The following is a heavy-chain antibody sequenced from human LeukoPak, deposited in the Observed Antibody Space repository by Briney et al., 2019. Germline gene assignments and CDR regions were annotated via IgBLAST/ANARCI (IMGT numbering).Heavy chain of an antibody. CDR3: AREKKLWFGEPMAWFDP. D-gene: IGHD3-10*01. CDR2: IYYSGST. J-gene: IGHJ5*02. CDR1: GGSISSYY. Sequence: SETLSLTCTVSGGSISSYYWSWIRQPPGKGLEWIGYIYYSGSTNYNTSLKSRVTISVDTSKNQFSLKLSSVTAADTAVYYCAREKKLWFGEPMAWFDPWGQGTLVTVSS. V-gene: IGHV4-59*12.